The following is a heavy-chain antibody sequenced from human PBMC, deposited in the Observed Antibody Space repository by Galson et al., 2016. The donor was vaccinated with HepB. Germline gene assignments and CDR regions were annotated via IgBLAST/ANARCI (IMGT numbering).Heavy chain of an antibody. D-gene: IGHD6-19*01. J-gene: IGHJ4*02. CDR2: IFPLFGTA. V-gene: IGHV1-69*13. Sequence: SVKVSCKASGGTFSTYAINWVRQAPGQGLEWMGGIFPLFGTATYAQKFQGRVTITADESTSTAYMELSSLSSADTAVYYCARVGTQWLVGVRYYFDYWGQGTLVTVSS. CDR3: ARVGTQWLVGVRYYFDY. CDR1: GGTFSTYA.